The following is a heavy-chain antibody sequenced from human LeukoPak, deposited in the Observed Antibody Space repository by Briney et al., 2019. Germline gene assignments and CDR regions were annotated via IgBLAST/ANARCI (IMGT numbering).Heavy chain of an antibody. CDR3: ARNSDYGDYEGDWFDP. J-gene: IGHJ5*02. CDR2: ISAYNGNT. D-gene: IGHD4-17*01. V-gene: IGHV1-18*01. CDR1: GYTFTSYG. Sequence: ASVKVSCKASGYTFTSYGISWVRQAPGQGLEWMGWISAYNGNTNYAQRLQGRVTMTTDTSTSTAYMELRSLRSDDTAVYYCARNSDYGDYEGDWFDPWGQGTLVTVSS.